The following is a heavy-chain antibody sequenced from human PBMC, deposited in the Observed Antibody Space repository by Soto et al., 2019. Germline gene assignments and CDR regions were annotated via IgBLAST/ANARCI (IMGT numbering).Heavy chain of an antibody. CDR3: AKVQIAVAGLAPDY. Sequence: GGSLRLSCAASGFTFSSYGMHWVRQAPGKGLEWVAVISYDGSNKYYADSVKGRFTISRDNSKNTLYLQMNSLRAEDTAVYYCAKVQIAVAGLAPDYRGQGTLVTVSS. CDR1: GFTFSSYG. V-gene: IGHV3-30*18. D-gene: IGHD6-19*01. CDR2: ISYDGSNK. J-gene: IGHJ4*02.